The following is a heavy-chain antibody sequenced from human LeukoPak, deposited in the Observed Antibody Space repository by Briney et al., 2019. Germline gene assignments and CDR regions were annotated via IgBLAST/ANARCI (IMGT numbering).Heavy chain of an antibody. Sequence: SETLSLTCAVYGGSFSGYYWNWIRQPPGKGLEWIGEINHSGSTHYNPSLKSRVTMSVDTSKNQSSMKLSSVTAADTAVYYCARDETTPLPGAYWGQGTLVTVSS. CDR2: INHSGST. V-gene: IGHV4-34*01. J-gene: IGHJ4*02. CDR1: GGSFSGYY. D-gene: IGHD4-17*01. CDR3: ARDETTPLPGAY.